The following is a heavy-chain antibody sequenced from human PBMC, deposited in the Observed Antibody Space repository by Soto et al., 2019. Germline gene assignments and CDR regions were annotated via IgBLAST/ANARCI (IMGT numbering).Heavy chain of an antibody. CDR3: AKGSGSDSWSGYHX. Sequence: PWGSLRLSFAASGFTFSSYGMHWVRQAPGKGLEWVAFISYDGRNKYYADFVKGRLTISRDNSKNTLYLQMDSLRAEDTAVYYCAKGSGSDSWSGYHXWGHGTLVTVSX. CDR1: GFTFSSYG. CDR2: ISYDGRNK. D-gene: IGHD3-3*01. V-gene: IGHV3-30*18. J-gene: IGHJ4*01.